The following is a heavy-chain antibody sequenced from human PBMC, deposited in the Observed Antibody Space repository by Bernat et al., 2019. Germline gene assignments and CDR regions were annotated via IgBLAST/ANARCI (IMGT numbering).Heavy chain of an antibody. CDR2: IYYSGST. CDR1: GDSISRNNYY. V-gene: IGHV4-31*03. CDR3: ARAGDYDILTGYPINYYFDY. J-gene: IGHJ4*02. D-gene: IGHD3-9*01. Sequence: QQQLQESGPGLVKPSETLFLTCSVSGDSISRNNYYWGWIRQHPGKGLEWIGYIYYSGSTYYNPSLKSRVTISVDTSKNQFSLKLSSVTAADTAVYYCARAGDYDILTGYPINYYFDYWGQGTLVTVSS.